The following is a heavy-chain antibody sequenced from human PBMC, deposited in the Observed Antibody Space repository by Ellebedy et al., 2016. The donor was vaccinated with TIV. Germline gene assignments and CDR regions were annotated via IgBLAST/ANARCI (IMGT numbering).Heavy chain of an antibody. D-gene: IGHD6-19*01. V-gene: IGHV1-3*01. J-gene: IGHJ6*02. CDR1: GYTFTSNG. CDR2: INAGNGNT. CDR3: ATCGCQPDTSSIYYGMDV. Sequence: ASVKVSCKASGYTFTSNGISWVRQAPGQRLEWMGWINAGNGNTKYSQKFQGRVTITRDTSASTAYMELSSLRSEDTAVYYCATCGCQPDTSSIYYGMDVWGQGTTVTVSS.